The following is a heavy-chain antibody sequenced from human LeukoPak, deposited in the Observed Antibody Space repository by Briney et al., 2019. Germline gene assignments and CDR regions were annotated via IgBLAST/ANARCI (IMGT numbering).Heavy chain of an antibody. Sequence: ETLSLTCTVSGASISNYYWSWIRQPPGKGLEWIGYIHFGGSTDYNPSLKSRVTISVDTSKNQFSLKLSSVTAADTAVYYCARDGYNYPLGYWGQGTLVTVSS. V-gene: IGHV4-59*01. J-gene: IGHJ4*02. CDR3: ARDGYNYPLGY. D-gene: IGHD5-24*01. CDR1: GASISNYY. CDR2: IHFGGST.